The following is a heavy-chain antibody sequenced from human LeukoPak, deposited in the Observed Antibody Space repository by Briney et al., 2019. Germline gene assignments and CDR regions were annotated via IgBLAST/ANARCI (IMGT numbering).Heavy chain of an antibody. CDR3: AKEIWPTVTTPGRTYFDY. J-gene: IGHJ4*02. D-gene: IGHD4-17*01. Sequence: GGSLRLSCAASRFTFSSYGMHWVRRAPGKGLEGVAFIRYDGGNKYYADSVKGRFTISRDNSKNTLYLQMNRLRGEDTAVYYCAKEIWPTVTTPGRTYFDYWGQGTLVTVSS. CDR2: IRYDGGNK. V-gene: IGHV3-30*02. CDR1: RFTFSSYG.